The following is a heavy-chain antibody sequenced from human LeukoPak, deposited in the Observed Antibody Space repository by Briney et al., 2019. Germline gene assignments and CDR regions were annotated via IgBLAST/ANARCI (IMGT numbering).Heavy chain of an antibody. D-gene: IGHD1-26*01. V-gene: IGHV3-23*01. Sequence: PGGSLRLSCAASGSTFSSYAMSWVRQAPGKGLEWVSAISGSGGSTYYADSVKGRFTISRDNSKNTLYLQMNSLRAEDTAVYYCAKVQYSGSYYGDFDYWGQGTLVTVSS. J-gene: IGHJ4*02. CDR1: GSTFSSYA. CDR2: ISGSGGST. CDR3: AKVQYSGSYYGDFDY.